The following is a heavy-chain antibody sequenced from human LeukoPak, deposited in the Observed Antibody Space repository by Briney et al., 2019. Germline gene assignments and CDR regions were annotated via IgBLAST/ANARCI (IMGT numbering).Heavy chain of an antibody. CDR3: ATLIVGATWYFDY. V-gene: IGHV3-30*03. Sequence: HPGRSLRLSCAASGFTFSSYGMHWVRQAPGKGLEWVAVISYDGSNKYYADSVKGRFTISRDNSKNTLYLQMNSLRAEDTAVYYCATLIVGATWYFDYWGQGTLVTVSS. J-gene: IGHJ4*02. CDR1: GFTFSSYG. CDR2: ISYDGSNK. D-gene: IGHD1-26*01.